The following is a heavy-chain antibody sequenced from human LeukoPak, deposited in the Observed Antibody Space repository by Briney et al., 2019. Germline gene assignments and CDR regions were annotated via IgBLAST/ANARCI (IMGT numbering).Heavy chain of an antibody. J-gene: IGHJ3*02. CDR2: ISSSSSYI. D-gene: IGHD1-26*01. CDR3: ARGLGAPYAFDI. V-gene: IGHV3-21*01. CDR1: GFTFSSYS. Sequence: PGGSLRLSCAASGFTFSSYSMNWVRQAPGKGLECVSTISSSSSYIYYADSVKGRFTISRDNAKNSLYLQMNSLRAEDTAVYYCARGLGAPYAFDIWGQGTMVTVSS.